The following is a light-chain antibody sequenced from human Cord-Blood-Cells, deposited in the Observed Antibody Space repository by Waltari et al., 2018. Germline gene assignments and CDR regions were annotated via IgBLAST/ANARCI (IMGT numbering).Light chain of an antibody. CDR3: QQYYSTPYT. Sequence: DIVMTQSHDSLAVSLGERATINCKFSQSVLYSSNNKNYLAWYQPKPGQPPKLVIYWASTRESGVPDRFSCSGSGTDFTLTISSLQAEDVAVYYCQQYYSTPYTFGQGTKLEIK. CDR1: QSVLYSSNNKNY. J-gene: IGKJ2*01. CDR2: WAS. V-gene: IGKV4-1*01.